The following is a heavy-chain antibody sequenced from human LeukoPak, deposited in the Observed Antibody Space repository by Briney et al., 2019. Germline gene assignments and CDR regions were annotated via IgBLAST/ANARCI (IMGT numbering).Heavy chain of an antibody. CDR2: INPNSGGT. Sequence: GASVTVSCKASGYTFTGYYMHWVRQAPGQGLEWMGWINPNSGGTSYAQKFQDRVTMTRDTSISTAYMELRSLRSDDTAVYYCARDLGFRSVEGYWGQGTLVTVSS. V-gene: IGHV1-2*02. CDR1: GYTFTGYY. D-gene: IGHD3-10*01. CDR3: ARDLGFRSVEGY. J-gene: IGHJ4*02.